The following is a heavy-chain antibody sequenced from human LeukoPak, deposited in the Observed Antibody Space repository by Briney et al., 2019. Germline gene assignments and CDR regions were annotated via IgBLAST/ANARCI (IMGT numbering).Heavy chain of an antibody. CDR3: ASRGWYRDY. Sequence: GGSLRLSCAASGFTFSSYSMNWVRQAPGKGLEWVSSIGSSSSYIYYADSVKGRFTISRDNAKNSLYLQMNSLRAEDTAVYYCASRGWYRDYWGQGTLVTVSS. V-gene: IGHV3-21*01. D-gene: IGHD6-19*01. J-gene: IGHJ4*02. CDR2: IGSSSSYI. CDR1: GFTFSSYS.